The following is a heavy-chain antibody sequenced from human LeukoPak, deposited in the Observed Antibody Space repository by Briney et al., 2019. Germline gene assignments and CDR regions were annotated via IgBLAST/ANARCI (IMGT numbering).Heavy chain of an antibody. Sequence: SETLSLTCTVSGGTISSSSYYWGWIRQPPRKGLEWIGSIYYSGSTYYNPSLKSRVTISVDTSKNQFSLKLSSVTAADTAVYYCARGRGMTTIDYWGQGTLVTVSS. CDR1: GGTISSSSYY. CDR3: ARGRGMTTIDY. D-gene: IGHD4-17*01. J-gene: IGHJ4*02. V-gene: IGHV4-39*01. CDR2: IYYSGST.